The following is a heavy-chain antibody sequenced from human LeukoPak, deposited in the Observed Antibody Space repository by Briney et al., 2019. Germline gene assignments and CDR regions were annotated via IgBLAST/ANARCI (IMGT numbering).Heavy chain of an antibody. CDR3: ARVQGGGYRTADY. D-gene: IGHD6-19*01. V-gene: IGHV3-23*01. Sequence: GGSLRLSCAASGFTFSIYGMSWVRQAPGRGLEWVSAMSGSGGSTYYADSVKGRFTISRDNAKNSLYLQMNSLRGEDTAMYYCARVQGGGYRTADYWGQGTLVTVSS. CDR1: GFTFSIYG. J-gene: IGHJ4*02. CDR2: MSGSGGST.